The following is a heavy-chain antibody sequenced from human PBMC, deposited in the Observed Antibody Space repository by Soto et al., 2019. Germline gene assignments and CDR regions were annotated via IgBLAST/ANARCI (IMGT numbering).Heavy chain of an antibody. V-gene: IGHV5-10-1*01. Sequence: LGESLKISCKGSGYSFTSYWISWVRQMPGKGLEWMGRIDPSDSYTNYSPSFQGHVTISADKSISTAYLQWSSLKASDTAMYYCARWGGYDLDPYYYYGMDVWGQGTTVTVSS. CDR3: ARWGGYDLDPYYYYGMDV. CDR2: IDPSDSYT. J-gene: IGHJ6*02. D-gene: IGHD5-12*01. CDR1: GYSFTSYW.